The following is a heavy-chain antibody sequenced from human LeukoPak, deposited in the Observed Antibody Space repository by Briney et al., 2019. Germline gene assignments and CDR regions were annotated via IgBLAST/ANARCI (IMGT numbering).Heavy chain of an antibody. CDR2: ISAYNGNT. Sequence: ASVKVSCKASGYTFTSYGISWVRQAPGQGLEWMGWISAYNGNTNYAQKLQGRVTMTTDTSTSTAYMELRSLRSDDTAVYYCARRASSSWYPYYYYTDVWGKGTTVTISS. CDR3: ARRASSSWYPYYYYTDV. D-gene: IGHD6-13*01. J-gene: IGHJ6*03. V-gene: IGHV1-18*01. CDR1: GYTFTSYG.